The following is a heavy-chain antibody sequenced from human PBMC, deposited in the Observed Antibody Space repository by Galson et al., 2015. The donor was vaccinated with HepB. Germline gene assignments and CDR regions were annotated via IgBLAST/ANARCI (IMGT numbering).Heavy chain of an antibody. CDR3: AKRLWACSSTSCLQLSD. J-gene: IGHJ1*01. Sequence: SVKVSCKASGGIFNKYGISWVRQAPGQGPEWMGGIIPHSDTVSLAEKFQGRVTITADKSTNTAYMELNRLRAEDTAVYYCAKRLWACSSTSCLQLSDWGQGTLVTVSS. CDR2: IIPHSDTV. D-gene: IGHD2-2*01. V-gene: IGHV1-69*06. CDR1: GGIFNKYG.